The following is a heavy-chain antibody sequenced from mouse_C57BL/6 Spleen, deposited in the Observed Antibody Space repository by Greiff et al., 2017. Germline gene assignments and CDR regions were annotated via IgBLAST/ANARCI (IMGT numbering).Heavy chain of an antibody. V-gene: IGHV10-1*01. J-gene: IGHJ3*01. CDR3: VRQEGYDSWFAY. CDR1: GFSFNTYA. Sequence: EVQLVESGGGLVQPKGSLKLSYAASGFSFNTYAMNWVRQAPGKGLEWVARIRSKSNNYATYYADSVKDRFTISRDDSESMLYLQMNNLKTEDTAMYYCVRQEGYDSWFAYWGQGTLVTVSA. CDR2: IRSKSNNYAT. D-gene: IGHD2-4*01.